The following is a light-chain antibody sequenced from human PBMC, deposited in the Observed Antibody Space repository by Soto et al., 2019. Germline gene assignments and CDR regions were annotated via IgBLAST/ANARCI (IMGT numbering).Light chain of an antibody. CDR3: LLYYGGASVV. J-gene: IGLJ2*01. Sequence: QTVVTQEPSLTVSPGGTVTLTCASSTGAVTSGYYPNWFQQKPGQAPRALIYSTSNKHYWTPARFSGSLLGGKAALTLSGVQPEDGDEYYCLLYYGGASVVFGGGTKLTVL. V-gene: IGLV7-43*01. CDR2: STS. CDR1: TGAVTSGYY.